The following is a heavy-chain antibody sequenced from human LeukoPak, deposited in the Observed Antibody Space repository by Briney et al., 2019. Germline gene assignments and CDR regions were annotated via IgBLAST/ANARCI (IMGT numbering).Heavy chain of an antibody. CDR2: ISTTGII. V-gene: IGHV3-48*02. D-gene: IGHD2-2*01. CDR1: GFTFSSYT. J-gene: IGHJ4*02. CDR3: ARDRDWSVVS. Sequence: PGGSLRLSCAASGFTFSSYTMNWVRQAPGNGLEWVSYISTTGIIHYADSVKGRFTISRDNAKNSLYLQMNSLRDEDTAVYYCARDRDWSVVSGGQGTLVTVSS.